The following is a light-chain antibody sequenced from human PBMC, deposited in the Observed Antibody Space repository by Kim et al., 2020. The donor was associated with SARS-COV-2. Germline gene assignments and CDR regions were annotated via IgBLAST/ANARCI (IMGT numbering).Light chain of an antibody. Sequence: QSALTQPRSVSGSPGQSVTISCTGTSSDVGGYNYVSWYQQHPGKAPKLMIYDVSKRPSGVPDRFSGPKSGNTASLTISGLQAEDEADYYCCSYAGSYTVFGGGTKVTVL. V-gene: IGLV2-11*01. CDR2: DVS. CDR3: CSYAGSYTV. CDR1: SSDVGGYNY. J-gene: IGLJ2*01.